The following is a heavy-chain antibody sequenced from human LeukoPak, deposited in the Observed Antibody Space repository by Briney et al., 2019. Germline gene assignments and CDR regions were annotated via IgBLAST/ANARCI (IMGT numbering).Heavy chain of an antibody. J-gene: IGHJ5*02. Sequence: ASVKVSCKASGGTFSSYAISWVRQAPGQGLEWMGGIIPIFGTANYAQKFQGRVTITGDESTSTAYMELSSLRSEDTAVYYCARAGDYGGNSLLNWFDPWGQGTLVTVSS. CDR1: GGTFSSYA. D-gene: IGHD4-23*01. CDR2: IIPIFGTA. V-gene: IGHV1-69*01. CDR3: ARAGDYGGNSLLNWFDP.